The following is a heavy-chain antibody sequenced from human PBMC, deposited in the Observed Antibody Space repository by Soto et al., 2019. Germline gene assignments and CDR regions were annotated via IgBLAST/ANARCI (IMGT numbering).Heavy chain of an antibody. CDR2: IIPIFGTA. CDR3: ARDKLDILTGYLKNFDY. CDR1: GGTFSSYA. D-gene: IGHD3-9*01. J-gene: IGHJ4*02. V-gene: IGHV1-69*13. Sequence: SVKVSCKASGGTFSSYAISWVRQAPGQGLEWMGGIIPIFGTANYAQKFQGRVTITADESTSTAHMELSSLRSEDTAVYYCARDKLDILTGYLKNFDYWGQGTLVTVSS.